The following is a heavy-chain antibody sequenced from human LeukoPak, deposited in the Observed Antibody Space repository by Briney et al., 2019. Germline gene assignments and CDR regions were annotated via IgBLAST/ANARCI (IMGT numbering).Heavy chain of an antibody. CDR1: RFTFRNYG. CDR2: ISSDGTNK. V-gene: IGHV3-30*04. CDR3: ARDRSQEFDP. Sequence: PPGGSLRLSCAASRFTFRNYGMHWVRQAPGKGLEWVAVISSDGTNKDYADSVKGRFSISRDNSKNTVYLQINRLRGDDTAVYYCARDRSQEFDPWGQGTLVTVSS. D-gene: IGHD3-10*01. J-gene: IGHJ5*02.